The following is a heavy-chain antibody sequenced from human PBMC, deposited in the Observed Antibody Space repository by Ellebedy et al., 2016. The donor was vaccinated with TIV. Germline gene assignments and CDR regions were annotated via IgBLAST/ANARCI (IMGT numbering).Heavy chain of an antibody. J-gene: IGHJ4*02. CDR3: ARVSKRYGSGWSFDY. CDR2: INPNSGGT. V-gene: IGHV1-2*02. CDR1: GYTFTGYY. D-gene: IGHD3-10*01. Sequence: ASVKVSXKASGYTFTGYYMHWVRQAPGQGLEWMGWINPNSGGTNYAQKFQGRVTMTRDTSISTAYMELSRLRSDDTAVYYCARVSKRYGSGWSFDYWGQGILVTVSS.